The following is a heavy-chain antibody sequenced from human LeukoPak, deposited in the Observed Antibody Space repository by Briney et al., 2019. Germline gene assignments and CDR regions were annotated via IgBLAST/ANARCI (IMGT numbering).Heavy chain of an antibody. CDR2: ISISGGST. CDR3: AKDTPSRIDS. J-gene: IGHJ4*02. Sequence: GGSLRLSCAASGFTFSAYAMTWVRQAPGKGLGWVSHISISGGSTYYADSVKGRFTISRDNSKNTLYLQMNSLRAEDTAVYYCAKDTPSRIDSWGQGTLVTVSS. CDR1: GFTFSAYA. V-gene: IGHV3-23*01.